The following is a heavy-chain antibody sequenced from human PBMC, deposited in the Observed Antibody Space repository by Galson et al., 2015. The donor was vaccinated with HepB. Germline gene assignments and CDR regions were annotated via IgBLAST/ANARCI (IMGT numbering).Heavy chain of an antibody. D-gene: IGHD2-2*02. CDR3: ARARLIAAVPVKRWFDP. J-gene: IGHJ5*02. CDR2: INPSGGST. CDR1: GYTFTSYY. V-gene: IGHV1-46*01. Sequence: SVKVSCKASGYTFTSYYMHWVRQAPGQGLEWMGIINPSGGSTSYAQKFQGRVTMTRDTSTSTVYVELSSLRSEDTAVYYCARARLIAAVPVKRWFDPWGQGTLVTVSS.